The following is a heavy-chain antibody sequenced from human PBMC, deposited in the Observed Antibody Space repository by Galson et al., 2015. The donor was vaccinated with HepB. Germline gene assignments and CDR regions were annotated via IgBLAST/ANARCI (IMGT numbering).Heavy chain of an antibody. CDR1: GGSISSRDHQ. CDR3: ARLSGGSYFNNWFDS. V-gene: IGHV4-61*02. Sequence: TLSLTCSVSGGSISSRDHQWSWIRQSAGQGLQWIGRVYMSGSTYYSPSLKNRVTMSVDTSKNQFSLNLSSVTAADTAVYYCARLSGGSYFNNWFDSWGQGILVTVSS. J-gene: IGHJ5*01. CDR2: VYMSGST. D-gene: IGHD1-26*01.